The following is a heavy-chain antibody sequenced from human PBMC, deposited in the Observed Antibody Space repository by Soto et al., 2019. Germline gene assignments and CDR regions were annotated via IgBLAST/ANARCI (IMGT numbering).Heavy chain of an antibody. Sequence: QVQLVQSGAEVKKPGSSVKVSCKASGGTFRSYTISWVRQAPGQGLEWMGRIIPILGIANYAQKFQGRVTITAAKATSKAYMELRSRRSEATAVYYCAREGVRRAIDAFDIWGQGTMVTVSS. CDR2: IIPILGIA. J-gene: IGHJ3*02. D-gene: IGHD2-8*01. CDR3: AREGVRRAIDAFDI. CDR1: GGTFRSYT. V-gene: IGHV1-69*08.